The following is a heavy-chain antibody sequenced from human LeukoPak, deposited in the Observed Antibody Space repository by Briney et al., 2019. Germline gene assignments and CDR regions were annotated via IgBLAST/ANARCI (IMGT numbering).Heavy chain of an antibody. J-gene: IGHJ4*02. CDR3: AKDLGRYCGGGSCYSAGY. V-gene: IGHV3-30*18. Sequence: PGGSLRLSCAASGFTFSSYGMHWVRQAPGKGLEWVAVISYDGSNKYYADSVKGRFTISRDNSKNTLYLQMNSLRAEDTAVYYCAKDLGRYCGGGSCYSAGYWGQGTLVTVSS. CDR1: GFTFSSYG. D-gene: IGHD2-15*01. CDR2: ISYDGSNK.